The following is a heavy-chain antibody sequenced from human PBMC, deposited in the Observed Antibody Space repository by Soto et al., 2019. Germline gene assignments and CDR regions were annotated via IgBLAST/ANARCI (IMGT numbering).Heavy chain of an antibody. Sequence: QVQLVQSGAEVKKPGSSVKVSCKASGGTFSSYAISWVRQAPGQGLEWMGGIFPIFGTANYAQKFQVRVTSAAHESTVTASMELSSMRAEDTVAYSCAGDVREAAWFDPCGQGTLVTVSS. V-gene: IGHV1-69*01. CDR3: AGDVREAAWFDP. CDR1: GGTFSSYA. D-gene: IGHD6-25*01. J-gene: IGHJ5*02. CDR2: IFPIFGTA.